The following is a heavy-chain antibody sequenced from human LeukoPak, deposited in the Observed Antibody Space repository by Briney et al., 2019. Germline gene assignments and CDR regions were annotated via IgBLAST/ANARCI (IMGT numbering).Heavy chain of an antibody. J-gene: IGHJ3*02. CDR2: FDPEDGET. V-gene: IGHV1-24*01. CDR1: GYTLTELS. D-gene: IGHD6-19*01. Sequence: ASVKVSCKVSGYTLTELSMHWVRQAPGKGLEWMGGFDPEDGETIYAQKFQGRVTMTEDTSTDTAYMELSSLRSEDTAVYYCAREYSSGPTGDDAFDIWGQGTMVTVSS. CDR3: AREYSSGPTGDDAFDI.